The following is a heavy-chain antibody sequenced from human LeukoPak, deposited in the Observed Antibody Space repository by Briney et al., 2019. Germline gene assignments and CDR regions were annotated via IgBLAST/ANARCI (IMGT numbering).Heavy chain of an antibody. D-gene: IGHD6-19*01. V-gene: IGHV3-30*02. CDR3: AKDHLQWLVRVGVDY. Sequence: TGGSLRLSCAASGFTFSSFAMHWVRQAPGKGLEWVSFIRSDGTGKYYADSVKGRFTVSRDNSKNTLYLQMNSLRAEDTAVYYCAKDHLQWLVRVGVDYWGLGTQVTVSS. J-gene: IGHJ4*02. CDR1: GFTFSSFA. CDR2: IRSDGTGK.